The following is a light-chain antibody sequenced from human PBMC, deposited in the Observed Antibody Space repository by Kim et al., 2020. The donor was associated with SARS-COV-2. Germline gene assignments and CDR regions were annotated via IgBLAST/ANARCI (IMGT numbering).Light chain of an antibody. CDR1: SLRSYY. Sequence: SSELTQDPAVSVALGQTVRITCQGDSLRSYYASWYQQKPGQAPVLVIYGKNNRPSGIPDRFSGSSSGNTASLTITGAQAEDEADYYCNSRDGSGNLNYVFGTGTKVTVL. CDR2: GKN. J-gene: IGLJ1*01. CDR3: NSRDGSGNLNYV. V-gene: IGLV3-19*01.